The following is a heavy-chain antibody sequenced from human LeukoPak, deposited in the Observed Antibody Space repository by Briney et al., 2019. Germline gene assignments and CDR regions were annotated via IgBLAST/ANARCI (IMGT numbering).Heavy chain of an antibody. D-gene: IGHD2-2*01. CDR2: ISGSGGST. V-gene: IGHV3-23*01. Sequence: GGSLRLSCAASGFTFSSYAMSWVRQAPGKGLEWVSAISGSGGSTYYADSVKGRFTISRDNSKNTLYLQMNSLRAEDTAVYYCAAPLIVVVPAADDAFDIWGQGTMVTVSS. CDR1: GFTFSSYA. CDR3: AAPLIVVVPAADDAFDI. J-gene: IGHJ3*02.